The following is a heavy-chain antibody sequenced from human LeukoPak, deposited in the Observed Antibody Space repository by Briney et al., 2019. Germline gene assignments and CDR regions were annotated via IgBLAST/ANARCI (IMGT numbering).Heavy chain of an antibody. J-gene: IGHJ3*02. CDR1: GFTFSSYA. Sequence: GGSLRLSCAASGFTFSSYAMHWVRQAPGKGLEYVSAISSNGGSTYYANSVKGRFTISRDNSKNTLYLQMNSLKTEDTAVYYCTTDQAAGTANAFDIWGQGTMVTVSS. V-gene: IGHV3-64*01. CDR2: ISSNGGST. CDR3: TTDQAAGTANAFDI. D-gene: IGHD6-13*01.